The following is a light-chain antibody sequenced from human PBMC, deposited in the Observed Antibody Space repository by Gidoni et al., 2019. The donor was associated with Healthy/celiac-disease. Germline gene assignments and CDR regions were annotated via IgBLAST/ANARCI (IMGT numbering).Light chain of an antibody. Sequence: QSALTQPASVSGSPGQSITISCTGTSSDVGGYNYVSWYQQHPGNAPKLMIYEVSNRPSGVSNRFSGSKSGNTASLTISGLQAEDEADYYCSSYTSSSTRLVVFGGGTKLTVL. J-gene: IGLJ2*01. CDR1: SSDVGGYNY. CDR3: SSYTSSSTRLVV. V-gene: IGLV2-14*01. CDR2: EVS.